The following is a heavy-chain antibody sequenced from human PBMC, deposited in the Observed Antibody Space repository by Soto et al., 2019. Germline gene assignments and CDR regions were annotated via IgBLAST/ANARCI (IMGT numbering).Heavy chain of an antibody. CDR2: ISFDGSKR. J-gene: IGHJ6*02. V-gene: IGHV3-30-3*01. CDR3: ARWSGHSYIYYYYGMDV. CDR1: GFTLSSHG. D-gene: IGHD6-25*01. Sequence: QVQLVESGGGVVQPGRSQRLSCVASGFTLSSHGMHWVRQAPGKGLERVAIISFDGSKRYYADSVKGRFTISRDNSKNALYLQMNILRAEDTAVYYCARWSGHSYIYYYYGMDVWGQGTTVTVSS.